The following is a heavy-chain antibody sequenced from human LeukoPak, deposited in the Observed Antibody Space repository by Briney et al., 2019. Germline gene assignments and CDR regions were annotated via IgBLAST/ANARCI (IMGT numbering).Heavy chain of an antibody. CDR1: GFTFSSYW. CDR2: INSDGSST. Sequence: GGSLRLSCAASGFTFSSYWMHWVRHAPGKGLVWVSRINSDGSSTSYADSVKGRFTISRDNAKNTLYLQMNSLRAEDTAVYYCAKDGAIAAAGNDYYYYYMDVWGKGTTVTISS. V-gene: IGHV3-74*01. D-gene: IGHD6-13*01. J-gene: IGHJ6*03. CDR3: AKDGAIAAAGNDYYYYYMDV.